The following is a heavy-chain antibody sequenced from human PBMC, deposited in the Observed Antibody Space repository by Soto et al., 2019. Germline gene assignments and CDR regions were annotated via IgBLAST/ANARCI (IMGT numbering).Heavy chain of an antibody. CDR2: IRSKPNNYAT. V-gene: IGHV3-73*01. CDR1: GFNFSGCA. CDR3: TRWAYSSGWYFDY. J-gene: IGHJ4*02. Sequence: PVGSLRLSYAASGFNFSGCAMHWVRQASGKGLEWLGRIRSKPNNYATEYAASVQGRFTISRDDSKNTAYLEMNSLKTEDTAVYYCTRWAYSSGWYFDYWGQGALVTVSS. D-gene: IGHD6-19*01.